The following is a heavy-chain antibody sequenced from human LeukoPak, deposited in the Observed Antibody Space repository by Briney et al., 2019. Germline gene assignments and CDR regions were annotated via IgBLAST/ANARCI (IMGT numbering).Heavy chain of an antibody. Sequence: ASVKVSCKASGYTFTSYYMHWVRQAPGQGLEWMGIINPSGGSTSYAQKFQGRVTMTRDMSTSTVYMELSSLRSEDTAVYYCARRREAAYFGYWGQGTLVTVSS. V-gene: IGHV1-46*01. CDR3: ARRREAAYFGY. J-gene: IGHJ4*02. CDR2: INPSGGST. D-gene: IGHD1-26*01. CDR1: GYTFTSYY.